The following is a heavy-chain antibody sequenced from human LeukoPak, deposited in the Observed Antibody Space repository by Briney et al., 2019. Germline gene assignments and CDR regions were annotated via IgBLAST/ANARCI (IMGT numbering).Heavy chain of an antibody. D-gene: IGHD3-9*01. J-gene: IGHJ4*02. CDR2: IYYDGST. V-gene: IGHV4-59*01. CDR3: GRSAGILTGCYIDS. CDR1: GGSISRYF. Sequence: PSETLSLTCTVSGGSISRYFWNWVRQPPGKGLEWIGYIYYDGSTNYNPSLKSRVTISLDTSKKQFSLNLKSVTAADTAVYYCGRSAGILTGCYIDSWGQGTLVTVSS.